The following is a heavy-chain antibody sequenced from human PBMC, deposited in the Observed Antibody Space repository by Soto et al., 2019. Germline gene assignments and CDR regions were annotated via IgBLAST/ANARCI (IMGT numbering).Heavy chain of an antibody. CDR2: ISRSGSA. J-gene: IGHJ4*02. D-gene: IGHD3-10*01. Sequence: SETLSLTCAVSGGSFSGYYCNWIRQPPGKGLEWLGEISRSGSATYNPSLKGRVTMSVDTSKNQISLNVTSVTAADTAVYYCAPDPLMTYYYDSGSRDRGYLDFVRQVALVAVSS. CDR3: APDPLMTYYYDSGSRDRGYLDF. V-gene: IGHV4-34*01. CDR1: GGSFSGYY.